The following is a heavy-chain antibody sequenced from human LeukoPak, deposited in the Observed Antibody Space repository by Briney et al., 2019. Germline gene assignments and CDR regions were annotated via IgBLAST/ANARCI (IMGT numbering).Heavy chain of an antibody. D-gene: IGHD2-15*01. CDR1: GGTFISYT. CDR3: ARDAGGGY. CDR2: IIPILGIA. J-gene: IGHJ4*02. Sequence: SVKVSCKASGGTFISYTISWVRQAPGQGLEWMGRIIPILGIANYAQKFQGRVTITADKSTSTAYMELSSLRSEDTAVYYCARDAGGGYWGQEPRVTVSS. V-gene: IGHV1-69*04.